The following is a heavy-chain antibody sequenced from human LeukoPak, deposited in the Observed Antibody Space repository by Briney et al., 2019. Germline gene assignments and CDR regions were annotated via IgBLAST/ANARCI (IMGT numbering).Heavy chain of an antibody. CDR1: GFTFSIYD. D-gene: IGHD1-26*01. CDR3: ARDQIAGAPGYLDY. V-gene: IGHV3-30*01. Sequence: GGSLRLSCATSGFTFSIYDTHWVRQAPGKGLEWVAAISLGGDVKLYADSVQGRFTISRDNARNTLYLQMNGLTPEDTAVYYCARDQIAGAPGYLDYWGQGTLVTVSS. J-gene: IGHJ4*02. CDR2: ISLGGDVK.